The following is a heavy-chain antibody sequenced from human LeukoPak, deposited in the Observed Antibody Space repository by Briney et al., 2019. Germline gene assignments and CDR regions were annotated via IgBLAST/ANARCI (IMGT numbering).Heavy chain of an antibody. CDR1: GGSISRYY. J-gene: IGHJ4*02. CDR2: IYSSGTT. CDR3: ARGGVGGVIAPFDY. D-gene: IGHD3-16*02. V-gene: IGHV4-4*07. Sequence: SETLSLTCTVPGGSISRYYWSWIRQPAGKGLEWIGRIYSSGTTTYSPSLKSRVTMSVDTSKNQFSLTLSSVTAADTAVYYCARGGVGGVIAPFDYWGQGTLVTVSS.